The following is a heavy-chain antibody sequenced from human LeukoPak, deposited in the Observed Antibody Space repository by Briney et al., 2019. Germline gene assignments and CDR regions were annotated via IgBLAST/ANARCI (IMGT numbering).Heavy chain of an antibody. CDR1: GYTFTSYD. V-gene: IGHV1-8*01. CDR2: MNPNSGNT. J-gene: IGHJ5*02. CDR3: ARIATRTFLTYYDFWSGYYGVPFDP. Sequence: ASVKVSCKASGYTFTSYDINWVRQATGQGLEWMGWMNPNSGNTGYAQKFQGRVTMTRNTSISTAYMELSSLRSDDTAVYYCARIATRTFLTYYDFWSGYYGVPFDPWGERTLVTVSS. D-gene: IGHD3-3*01.